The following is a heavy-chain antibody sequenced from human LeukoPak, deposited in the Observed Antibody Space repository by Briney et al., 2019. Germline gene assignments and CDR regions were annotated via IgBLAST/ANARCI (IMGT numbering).Heavy chain of an antibody. CDR2: ISYDGSNK. CDR1: GFTFSNYW. D-gene: IGHD3-22*01. Sequence: GGSLRLSCAASGFTFSNYWMSWVRQAPGKGLEWVAVISYDGSNKYYADSVKSRFTISRDNSKNTLYLQMNSLKAEDTAVYYCARERSSGYYDFDYWGQGTLVTVSS. J-gene: IGHJ4*02. CDR3: ARERSSGYYDFDY. V-gene: IGHV3-30*03.